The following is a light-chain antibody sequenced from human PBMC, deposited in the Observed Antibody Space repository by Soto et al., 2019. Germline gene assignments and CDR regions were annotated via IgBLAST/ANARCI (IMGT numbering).Light chain of an antibody. J-gene: IGKJ5*01. CDR1: QSISSRS. CDR2: DAS. Sequence: DIVLTQSPGTLSLSPGERATLSCWASQSISSRSLAWYQQKPGQAPRLLIYDASNRATGIPARFSGSGSGTDFTLTISSLEPEDFAVYYCQQRSNWPPKITFGQGTRLEI. V-gene: IGKV3-11*01. CDR3: QQRSNWPPKIT.